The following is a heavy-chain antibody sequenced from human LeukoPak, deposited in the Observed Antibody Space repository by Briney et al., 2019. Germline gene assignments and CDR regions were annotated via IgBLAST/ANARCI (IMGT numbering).Heavy chain of an antibody. D-gene: IGHD4-23*01. V-gene: IGHV3-30*04. CDR2: ISYDGSKK. J-gene: IGHJ6*03. CDR3: ARTPVVTGNYYFYYMDV. CDR1: GFTFSSFP. Sequence: PVRSLRLSCAASGFTFSSFPMHWVRQAPGKGLEWVAVISYDGSKKYYADSVKGRISISRDNFKNTLSLQMNNLRVGDTAVYYCARTPVVTGNYYFYYMDVWGKGTTVTVSS.